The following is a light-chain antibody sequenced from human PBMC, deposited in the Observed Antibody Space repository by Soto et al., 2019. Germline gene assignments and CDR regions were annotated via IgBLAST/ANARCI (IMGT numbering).Light chain of an antibody. Sequence: DIQMTQSPSTLSASVGDRVTITCRASQSISDSLAWYQQKPGKAPKLLIYEASNLKSGFPSRFSGSGSGTENTLTVSSLQPDDFASYYCQQYNGYWAFGEGSKVDI. CDR1: QSISDS. CDR3: QQYNGYWA. V-gene: IGKV1-5*03. J-gene: IGKJ1*01. CDR2: EAS.